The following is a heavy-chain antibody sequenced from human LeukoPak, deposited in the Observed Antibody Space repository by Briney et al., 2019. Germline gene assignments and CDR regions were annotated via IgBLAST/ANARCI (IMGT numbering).Heavy chain of an antibody. CDR3: ARDEGIAVAGHNWFGP. CDR2: IYTSGST. CDR1: GGSISSYY. V-gene: IGHV4-4*07. D-gene: IGHD6-19*01. Sequence: SETLSLTCTVSGGSISSYYWSWIRQPAGKGLEWIGRIYTSGSTNYNPSLKSRVTISVDTSKNQFSLKLSSVTAADTAVYYCARDEGIAVAGHNWFGPWGQGTLVTVSS. J-gene: IGHJ5*02.